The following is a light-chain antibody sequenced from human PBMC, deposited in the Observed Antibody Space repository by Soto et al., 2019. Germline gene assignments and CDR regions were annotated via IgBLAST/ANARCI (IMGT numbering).Light chain of an antibody. Sequence: DIQMTQSPSTLSGSVGDRVTITCRASQSISSWLGWYQQKPGKAPKLLIYDASSLESGVPSRFSGSGSGTEFTLTISSLQPDDFATYYCQQYNSYPGTFGQGTKVDI. CDR1: QSISSW. J-gene: IGKJ1*01. CDR2: DAS. V-gene: IGKV1-5*01. CDR3: QQYNSYPGT.